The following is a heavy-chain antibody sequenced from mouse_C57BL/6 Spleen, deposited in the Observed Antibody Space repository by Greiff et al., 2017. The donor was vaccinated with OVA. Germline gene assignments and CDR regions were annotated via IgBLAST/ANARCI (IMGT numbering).Heavy chain of an antibody. V-gene: IGHV10-1*01. J-gene: IGHJ1*03. CDR3: VRDTTVVAPYWYFDV. D-gene: IGHD1-1*01. CDR1: GFSFNTYA. CDR2: IRSKSNNYAT. Sequence: EVKLEESGGGLVQPKGSLKLSCAASGFSFNTYAMNWVRQAPGKGLEWVARIRSKSNNYATYYADSVKDRFTISRDDSESMLYLQMNNLKTEDTAMYYCVRDTTVVAPYWYFDVWGTGTTVTVSS.